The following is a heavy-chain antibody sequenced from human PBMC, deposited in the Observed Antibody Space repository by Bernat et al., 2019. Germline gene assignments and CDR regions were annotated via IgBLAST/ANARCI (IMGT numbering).Heavy chain of an antibody. Sequence: EVQLVESGGGLVKPGRSLRLSCTASGFTFGDYAMSWFRQAPGKGLGWVGFIRSKAYGGTTEYAASVKGRLHISRDDSKSIAYLQMNSLKTEDTAVYYCTRYPRYYYDSSGYSPPFDYWGQGTLVTVSS. V-gene: IGHV3-49*05. CDR1: GFTFGDYA. CDR2: IRSKAYGGTT. CDR3: TRYPRYYYDSSGYSPPFDY. D-gene: IGHD3-22*01. J-gene: IGHJ4*02.